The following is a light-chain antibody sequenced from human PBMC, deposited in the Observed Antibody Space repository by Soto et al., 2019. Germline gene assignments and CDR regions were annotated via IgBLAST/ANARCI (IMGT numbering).Light chain of an antibody. CDR1: QSVNIN. Sequence: EIAMTQSPVTLSASPGERVTLSCRASQSVNINLAWYQQRPGQAPRVLIYGASNRASGIPDRFSGSGSGTDFTLTISSLEPDDFALYYYKQYKDWPPLTFGGGTRVEIK. CDR3: KQYKDWPPLT. J-gene: IGKJ4*01. V-gene: IGKV3D-15*01. CDR2: GAS.